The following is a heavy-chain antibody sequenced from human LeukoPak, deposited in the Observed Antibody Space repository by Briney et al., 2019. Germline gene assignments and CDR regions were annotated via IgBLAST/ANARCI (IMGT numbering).Heavy chain of an antibody. Sequence: GGSLRLSCAASGFTFDDYAMHWVRQAPGKGLEWVSGISWNSGSIGYADSVKGRFTISRDNAKNSLFLQMNSLTAEDTAVYYCVRNWNLDSWGQGTLVTVSS. CDR1: GFTFDDYA. D-gene: IGHD1-1*01. V-gene: IGHV3-9*01. CDR3: VRNWNLDS. J-gene: IGHJ4*02. CDR2: ISWNSGSI.